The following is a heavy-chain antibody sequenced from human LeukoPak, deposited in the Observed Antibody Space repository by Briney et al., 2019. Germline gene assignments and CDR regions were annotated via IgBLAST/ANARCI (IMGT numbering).Heavy chain of an antibody. D-gene: IGHD3-3*01. CDR1: GFTFSSYW. J-gene: IGHJ4*02. Sequence: GGSLRLSCAASGFTFSSYWTSWVRQAPGKGLEWVANIKQDGSEKYYVDSVKGRFTISRDNAKNSLYLQMNSLRAEDTAVYYCARDGSETYYDFWSGYPPAGYYDYWGQGTLVTVSS. V-gene: IGHV3-7*05. CDR3: ARDGSETYYDFWSGYPPAGYYDY. CDR2: IKQDGSEK.